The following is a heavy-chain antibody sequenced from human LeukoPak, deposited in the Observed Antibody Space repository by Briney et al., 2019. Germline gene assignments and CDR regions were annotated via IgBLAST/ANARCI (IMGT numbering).Heavy chain of an antibody. V-gene: IGHV3-23*01. CDR2: ISGSGGST. Sequence: PGGSLRLSCAVSGFTFSSYAMSWVRQAPGKGLECVSGISGSGGSTHYADSVKGRFTISRDTSKNTLFLQMNSLRAEDTAVYYCGKVGGYDRYYFDYWGQGTLVTVSS. CDR3: GKVGGYDRYYFDY. CDR1: GFTFSSYA. J-gene: IGHJ4*02. D-gene: IGHD5-12*01.